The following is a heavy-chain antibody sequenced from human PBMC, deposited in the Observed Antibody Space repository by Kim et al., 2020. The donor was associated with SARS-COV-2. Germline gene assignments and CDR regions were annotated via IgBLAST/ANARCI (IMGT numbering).Heavy chain of an antibody. Sequence: GGRPSYQQKFQGRVTMTRDTSTSTVYMELSSLRSEDTAVYYCASHGDYNIWGQGTMVTVSS. J-gene: IGHJ3*02. D-gene: IGHD4-17*01. CDR2: GGRP. CDR3: ASHGDYNI. V-gene: IGHV1-46*01.